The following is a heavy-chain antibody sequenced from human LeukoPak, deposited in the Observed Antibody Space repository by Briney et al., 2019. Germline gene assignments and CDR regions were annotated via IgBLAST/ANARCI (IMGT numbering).Heavy chain of an antibody. CDR1: GFTFSTYG. CDR3: ARGVGYSGYDSGDY. D-gene: IGHD5-12*01. V-gene: IGHV3-23*01. J-gene: IGHJ4*02. CDR2: ISGSGGST. Sequence: PGGSLRLSCAASGFTFSTYGMSWVRQAPGKGLDWVSAISGSGGSTYYADSVKGRFTISRDNSKNTLYLQMNSLRAEDTAVYYCARGVGYSGYDSGDYWGQGTLVTVSS.